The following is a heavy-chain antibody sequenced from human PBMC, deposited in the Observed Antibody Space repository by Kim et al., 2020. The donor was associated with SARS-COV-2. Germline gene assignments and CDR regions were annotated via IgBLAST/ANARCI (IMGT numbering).Heavy chain of an antibody. J-gene: IGHJ4*02. V-gene: IGHV2-5*01. D-gene: IGHD3-9*01. CDR2: K. CDR3: AHRSALTSFDY. Sequence: KAYSPSLKGRLTITKDTSKRQVVLTMTNMDPVDTATYYCAHRSALTSFDYWGQGTLVTVSS.